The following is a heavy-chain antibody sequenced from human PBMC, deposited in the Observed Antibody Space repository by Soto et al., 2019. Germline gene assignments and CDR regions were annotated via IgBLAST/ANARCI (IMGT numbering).Heavy chain of an antibody. J-gene: IGHJ4*01. Sequence: GGSLRLSCAASGFTFSSYAMHWVRQAPGKGLERVAVISYDGSNKYYADYVKGRFTISRDNSKNTLYLQMNSLRAEDTSLFFCAIGKLQSPQRPDLYFDYWGHGTLVTVSS. V-gene: IGHV3-30-3*01. CDR2: ISYDGSNK. CDR1: GFTFSSYA. D-gene: IGHD1-1*01. CDR3: AIGKLQSPQRPDLYFDY.